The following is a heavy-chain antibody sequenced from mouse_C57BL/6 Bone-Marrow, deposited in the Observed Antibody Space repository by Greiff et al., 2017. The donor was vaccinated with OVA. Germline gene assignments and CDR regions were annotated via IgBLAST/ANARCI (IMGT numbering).Heavy chain of an antibody. CDR3: AHYGSRLYLHY. D-gene: IGHD1-1*01. J-gene: IGHJ2*02. CDR1: GYTFTNYW. Sequence: QVQLQQSVAELVRPGTSVKLSCKASGYTFTNYWMHWVKQRPGQGLEWIGVIAPSDSYINYNQKFKGRATLTVDTSSSTAYMHLSSLTSEDSAVYYCAHYGSRLYLHYWGQGTSLTVSS. V-gene: IGHV1-59*01. CDR2: IAPSDSYI.